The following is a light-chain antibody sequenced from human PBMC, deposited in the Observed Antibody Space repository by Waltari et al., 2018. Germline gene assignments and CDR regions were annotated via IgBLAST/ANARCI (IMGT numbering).Light chain of an antibody. V-gene: IGKV3-20*01. Sequence: EIVLTQSPGTVSLSPGDRATFSCWASQSVSTYLAWSQQKPGQAPRLLIYHASTRATVMPDRFSGSGSGTDFSLTISRLEPEDFAMYYCHQYVESPATFGQGTKVEIK. J-gene: IGKJ1*01. CDR2: HAS. CDR1: QSVSTY. CDR3: HQYVESPAT.